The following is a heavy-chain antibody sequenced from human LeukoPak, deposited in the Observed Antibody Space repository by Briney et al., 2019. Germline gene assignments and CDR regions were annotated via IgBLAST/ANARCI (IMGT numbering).Heavy chain of an antibody. CDR1: GYTFTSYD. Sequence: ASVKVSCKASGYTFTSYDINWVRQATGQGLEWMGWMNPNSGNTGYAQKFQGRVTMTRNTSISTAYMELSGLRSEDTAVYYCARGSRITMVRGVIGPGLYNWFDPWGQGTLVTVSS. CDR3: ARGSRITMVRGVIGPGLYNWFDP. D-gene: IGHD3-10*01. J-gene: IGHJ5*02. CDR2: MNPNSGNT. V-gene: IGHV1-8*01.